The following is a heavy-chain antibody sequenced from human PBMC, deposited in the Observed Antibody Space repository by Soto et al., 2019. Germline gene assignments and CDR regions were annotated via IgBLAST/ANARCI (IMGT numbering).Heavy chain of an antibody. CDR1: GGSFSSGGYY. CDR2: IYYCGST. V-gene: IGHV4-31*03. D-gene: IGHD4-17*01. J-gene: IGHJ5*02. Sequence: PSETLSLTCTVSGGSFSSGGYYWSWIRQHPGKGLEWIGYIYYCGSTYYNPSLQSRVTISVDTSKDQFSLKLSSVSAADTAVYFCARGRPAPKVDYLDTWGQGTLVTVSS. CDR3: ARGRPAPKVDYLDT.